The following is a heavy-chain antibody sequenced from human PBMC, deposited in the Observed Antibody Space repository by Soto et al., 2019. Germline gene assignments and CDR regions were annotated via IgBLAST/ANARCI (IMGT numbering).Heavy chain of an antibody. V-gene: IGHV1-58*01. J-gene: IGHJ3*02. Sequence: SVKVSCKASGFTFTSSAVPWVRQARGQRLEWMGWIVPSRGNANYAQKFQGTVTITTDKSTSTAYMELSSLRSEDTAVYYCARGGYHFWSGYPDPRAAFDIWGQGTMVT. CDR3: ARGGYHFWSGYPDPRAAFDI. CDR2: IVPSRGNA. D-gene: IGHD3-3*01. CDR1: GFTFTSSA.